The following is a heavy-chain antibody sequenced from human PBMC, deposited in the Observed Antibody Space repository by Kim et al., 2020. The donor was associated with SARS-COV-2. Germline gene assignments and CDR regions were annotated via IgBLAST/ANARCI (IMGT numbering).Heavy chain of an antibody. Sequence: GGSLRLSCAASGFTFSSYSMNWVRQAPGKGLEWVSSISSSSSYIYYADSVKGRFTISRDNAKNSLYLQMNSLRAEDTAVYYCARDGLYSSGWRVFGYWGQGTLVTVSS. CDR3: ARDGLYSSGWRVFGY. D-gene: IGHD6-19*01. J-gene: IGHJ4*02. V-gene: IGHV3-21*01. CDR1: GFTFSSYS. CDR2: ISSSSSYI.